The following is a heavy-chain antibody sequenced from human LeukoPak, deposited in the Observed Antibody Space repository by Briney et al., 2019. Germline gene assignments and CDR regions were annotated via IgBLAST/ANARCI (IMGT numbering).Heavy chain of an antibody. V-gene: IGHV1-69*04. CDR2: IIPILGIA. CDR3: ARDHTDSSGWYDY. D-gene: IGHD6-19*01. CDR1: GGTFSSYA. Sequence: ASVRVSCKASGGTFSSYAISWVRQAPGQGLEWMGRIIPILGIANYAQKFQGRVTITADKSTSTAYMELSSLRSEDTAVYYCARDHTDSSGWYDYWGQGTLVTVPS. J-gene: IGHJ4*02.